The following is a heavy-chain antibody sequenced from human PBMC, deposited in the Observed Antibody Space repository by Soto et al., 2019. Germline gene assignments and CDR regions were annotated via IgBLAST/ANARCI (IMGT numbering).Heavy chain of an antibody. CDR1: GGSISSSSYY. V-gene: IGHV4-39*01. J-gene: IGHJ4*02. D-gene: IGHD3-22*01. CDR2: IYYSGST. Sequence: KQSQTLSLTCTVSGGSISSSSYYWGWIRQPPGKGLEWIGSIYYSGSTYYNPSLKSRVTISVDTSKNQFSLKLSSVTAADTAVYYCARHYYYDSSGYYFDYWGQGTLVTVSS. CDR3: ARHYYYDSSGYYFDY.